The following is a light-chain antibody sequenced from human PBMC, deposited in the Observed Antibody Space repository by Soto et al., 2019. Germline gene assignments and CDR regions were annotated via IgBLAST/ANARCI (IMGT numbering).Light chain of an antibody. CDR3: QQYGSSPWT. CDR2: TAS. CDR1: QSVSSSY. J-gene: IGKJ1*01. V-gene: IGKV3-20*01. Sequence: EIVLTQSPGILSLSPGERATLSCRASQSVSSSYLVWHQQKPGQAPRLLIYTASRRATGIPDRFSGSWSGTDFTLTISRLEPEDFGVYYCQQYGSSPWTFGQGTKVDIK.